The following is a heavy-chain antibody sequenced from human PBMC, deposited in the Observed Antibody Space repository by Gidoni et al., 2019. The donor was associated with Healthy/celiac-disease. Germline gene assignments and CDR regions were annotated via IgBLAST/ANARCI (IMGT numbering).Heavy chain of an antibody. V-gene: IGHV4-34*01. CDR1: GGSFSGYY. CDR3: ARGACSGGSCFYYFDY. J-gene: IGHJ4*02. D-gene: IGHD2-15*01. Sequence: QVQLQQWGAGLLKPSETLSLTCAVYGGSFSGYYWSWIRQPPGKGLEWIGEINHSGSTNYNPSLKSRVTISVDTSKNQFSLKLSSVTAADTAVYYCARGACSGGSCFYYFDYWGQGTLVTVSS. CDR2: INHSGST.